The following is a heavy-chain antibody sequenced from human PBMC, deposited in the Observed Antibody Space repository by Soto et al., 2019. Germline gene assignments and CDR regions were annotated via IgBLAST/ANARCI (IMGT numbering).Heavy chain of an antibody. J-gene: IGHJ4*02. CDR1: GFTFRSYG. D-gene: IGHD2-2*01. CDR3: VRDSLEGTSAWNRGDLDY. CDR2: IWYDGSRQ. Sequence: QVQLVESGGGVVQPGRSLRLSCAASGFTFRSYGMHWVRQAPGKGLEWVAVIWYDGSRQYYADSVKGRFTISRDNSKNPLDLKMNSLRDEDTTVYYCVRDSLEGTSAWNRGDLDYWGQGTLVTVSS. V-gene: IGHV3-33*01.